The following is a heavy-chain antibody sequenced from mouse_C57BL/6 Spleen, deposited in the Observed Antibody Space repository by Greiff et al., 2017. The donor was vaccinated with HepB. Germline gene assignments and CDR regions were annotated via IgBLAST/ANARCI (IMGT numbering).Heavy chain of an antibody. CDR3: ARSDDGYYPYAMDY. D-gene: IGHD2-3*01. Sequence: VKLVESGAELARPGASVKMSCKASGYTFTSYTMHWVKQRPGQGLEWIGYINPSSGYTKYNQKFKDKATLTADKSSSTAYMQLSSLTSEDSAVYYCARSDDGYYPYAMDYWGQGTSVTVSS. J-gene: IGHJ4*01. CDR1: GYTFTSYT. CDR2: INPSSGYT. V-gene: IGHV1-4*01.